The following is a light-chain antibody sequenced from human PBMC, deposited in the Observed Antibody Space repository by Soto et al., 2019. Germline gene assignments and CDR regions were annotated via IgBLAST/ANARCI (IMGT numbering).Light chain of an antibody. CDR3: QQYGSSPQT. Sequence: EIVFTQSPCTLSLSPGERATLSCRASQSVTNNYLAWYQQKPGQAPRLLIYRASSRATGIPDRFSGSGSGTDFTLTISRLEPEDFGVYYCQQYGSSPQTFGQGTKVDIK. CDR2: RAS. J-gene: IGKJ1*01. CDR1: QSVTNNY. V-gene: IGKV3-20*01.